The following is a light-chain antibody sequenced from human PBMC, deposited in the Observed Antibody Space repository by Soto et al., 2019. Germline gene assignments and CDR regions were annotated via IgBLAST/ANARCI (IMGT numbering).Light chain of an antibody. CDR3: QVWDSSSDHPRVVV. Sequence: SYELTQPPSVSVAPGKTARITCGGNNIGSKSVHWYQQKPGQAPVLVIYYDSDRPSGIPERFSGSNSGNTATLTISRVEAGDEADYYCQVWDSSSDHPRVVVFGGGTQLTVL. V-gene: IGLV3-21*04. CDR1: NIGSKS. J-gene: IGLJ2*01. CDR2: YDS.